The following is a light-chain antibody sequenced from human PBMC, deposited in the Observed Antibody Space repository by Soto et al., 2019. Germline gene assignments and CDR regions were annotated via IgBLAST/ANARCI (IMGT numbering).Light chain of an antibody. J-gene: IGLJ2*01. CDR1: NIGSKS. V-gene: IGLV3-21*04. Sequence: SYELTQPPSVSVAPGKTARITCGGNNIGSKSVHWYQHKPGQAPVLVIYYDSDRPSGIPERFSGSNSGNTATLTISRVEAGDEADYFCQVWDSSSDPYVVFGGGTKLTVL. CDR2: YDS. CDR3: QVWDSSSDPYVV.